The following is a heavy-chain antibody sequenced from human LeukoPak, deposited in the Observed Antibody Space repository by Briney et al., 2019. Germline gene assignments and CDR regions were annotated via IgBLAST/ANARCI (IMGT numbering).Heavy chain of an antibody. D-gene: IGHD5-12*01. J-gene: IGHJ4*02. Sequence: SETLSLTCTVSGGSISSYYWSWIRQPPGKGLEWIGYIYYSGSTNYNPSLKSRVTISVDTSKNQFSLKLSSVTAADTAVYYCARDSGYSGYDHWGQGTLVTVSS. V-gene: IGHV4-59*01. CDR3: ARDSGYSGYDH. CDR1: GGSISSYY. CDR2: IYYSGST.